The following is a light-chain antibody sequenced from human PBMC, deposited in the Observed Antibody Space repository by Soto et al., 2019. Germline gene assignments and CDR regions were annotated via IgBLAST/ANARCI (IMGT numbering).Light chain of an antibody. Sequence: EIVLTQSPGTLSLSPRERATLSCRASQSISGSYLAWYQQKPGQAPRLLIFAVSSRATGIPDRFNGSVSGTDFTLSISSLEPEDFAVYYCQQYGTSPYTFGQGTKLEIK. CDR1: QSISGSY. CDR2: AVS. J-gene: IGKJ2*01. V-gene: IGKV3-20*01. CDR3: QQYGTSPYT.